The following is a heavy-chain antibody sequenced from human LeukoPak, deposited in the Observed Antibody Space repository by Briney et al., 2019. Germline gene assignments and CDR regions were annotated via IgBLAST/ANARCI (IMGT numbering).Heavy chain of an antibody. CDR3: ARDSYGLDY. J-gene: IGHJ4*02. Sequence: PGRSLRLSCAASGFSFGNYAMHWVRQAPGKGLEWVAVISYDGSNKYYADSVKGRFTISRDNSKNTLYLQMNSLRGEDTAVYYCARDSYGLDYWGQGTLVTVSS. CDR2: ISYDGSNK. CDR1: GFSFGNYA. D-gene: IGHD5-18*01. V-gene: IGHV3-30-3*01.